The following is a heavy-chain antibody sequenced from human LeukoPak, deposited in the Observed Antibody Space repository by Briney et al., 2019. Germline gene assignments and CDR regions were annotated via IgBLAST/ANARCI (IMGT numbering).Heavy chain of an antibody. Sequence: TGGSLRLSCAASGFTFSSYAMSWVRQAPGQGLEWVSTISSGAGSTYYTDSVKGRFTISRDNSKNTLYLQMNSLRAEDTAVYYCAKVPPWPNVWFDPWGQGTLVTVSS. CDR2: ISSGAGST. CDR3: AKVPPWPNVWFDP. CDR1: GFTFSSYA. J-gene: IGHJ5*02. D-gene: IGHD1-1*01. V-gene: IGHV3-23*01.